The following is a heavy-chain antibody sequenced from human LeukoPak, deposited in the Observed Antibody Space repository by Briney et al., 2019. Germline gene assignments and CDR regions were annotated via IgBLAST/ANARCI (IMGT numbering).Heavy chain of an antibody. V-gene: IGHV3-7*01. CDR2: IKQDGSEK. Sequence: PGGSLRLSCAASGFTFSNYWLTWVRQAPGQGLEWVANIKQDGSEKHYVDSVKGRFTISRDNAKNSLYLQMNSLRAEDTAVYYCGRNRQIAYWGQGTLVTVCS. CDR3: GRNRQIAY. CDR1: GFTFSNYW. J-gene: IGHJ4*02.